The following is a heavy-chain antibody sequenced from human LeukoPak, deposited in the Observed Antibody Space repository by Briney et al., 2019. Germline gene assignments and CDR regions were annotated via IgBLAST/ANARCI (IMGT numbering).Heavy chain of an antibody. CDR3: ARAVADNFDY. D-gene: IGHD6-19*01. Sequence: SETLSLTCTVSGGSISSYYWSWIRQPPGKGLEWIGYINYSGSTNYNPSLKSRVTISVDTSKNQFSLKLSSVTAADTAVYYCARAVADNFDYWGQGTLVTVSS. CDR1: GGSISSYY. J-gene: IGHJ4*02. V-gene: IGHV4-59*01. CDR2: INYSGST.